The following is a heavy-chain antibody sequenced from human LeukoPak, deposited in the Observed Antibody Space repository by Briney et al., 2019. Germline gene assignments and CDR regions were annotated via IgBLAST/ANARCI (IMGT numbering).Heavy chain of an antibody. CDR1: GFIFSSYS. CDR3: AKDLTTVTPAAFDY. J-gene: IGHJ4*02. Sequence: GGSLRLSCAASGFIFSSYSMNWVRQAPGQGLEWVLYISSSGSTIYYADSVKGRFTISRDKAKNSLYLQMNSLRAEDTAVYYCAKDLTTVTPAAFDYWGQGTLVTVSS. CDR2: ISSSGSTI. V-gene: IGHV3-48*01. D-gene: IGHD4-17*01.